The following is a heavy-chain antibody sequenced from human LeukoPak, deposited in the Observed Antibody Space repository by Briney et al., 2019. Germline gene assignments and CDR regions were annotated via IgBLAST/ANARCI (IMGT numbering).Heavy chain of an antibody. D-gene: IGHD6-13*01. CDR2: IKQDGSEK. CDR1: RFTINSFW. V-gene: IGHV3-7*04. J-gene: IGHJ5*02. Sequence: GGSLRFTGAASRFTINSFWRSWVRQAPGKGLEWVANIKQDGSEKYYVDSVKGRFTISRDNAKYSLYLQMNSLRAEDTAVYFCEGCDISVAGSYNWLDRWGQGTLVTVSS. CDR3: EGCDISVAGSYNWLDR.